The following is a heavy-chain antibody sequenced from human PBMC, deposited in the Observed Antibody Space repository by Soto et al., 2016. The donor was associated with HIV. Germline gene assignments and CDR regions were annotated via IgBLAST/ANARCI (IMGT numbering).Heavy chain of an antibody. CDR3: ARGEVASFDY. J-gene: IGHJ4*02. CDR1: GFTFSTQT. V-gene: IGHV3-21*01. D-gene: IGHD5-12*01. CDR2: IGGSSTYI. Sequence: EVQLVESGGGLVKPGGSLRLSCAASGFTFSTQTMNWIRQAPGKGLEWVSSIGGSSTYIDFADSVKGRFTISRDNVKNTLDLQMNSLTVEDTAVYYCARGEVASFDYWGQGTVVTVSS.